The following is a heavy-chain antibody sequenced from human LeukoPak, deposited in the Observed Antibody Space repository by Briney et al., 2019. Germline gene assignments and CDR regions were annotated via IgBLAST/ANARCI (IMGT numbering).Heavy chain of an antibody. Sequence: PGGSLRLSCAASGFTFDDYAMHWVRQAPGKGLEWVAVISYDGSNKYYADSVKGRFTISRDNSKNTLYLQMNSLRAEDTAVYYCAREARKSLDYDYVWGSYRYMSGFDYWGQGTLVTVSS. CDR3: AREARKSLDYDYVWGSYRYMSGFDY. D-gene: IGHD3-16*02. CDR1: GFTFDDYA. J-gene: IGHJ4*02. CDR2: ISYDGSNK. V-gene: IGHV3-30*04.